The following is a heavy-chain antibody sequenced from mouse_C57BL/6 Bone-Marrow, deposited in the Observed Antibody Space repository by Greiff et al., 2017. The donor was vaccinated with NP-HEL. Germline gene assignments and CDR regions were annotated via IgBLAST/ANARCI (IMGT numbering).Heavy chain of an antibody. CDR2: INPSTGGT. CDR3: EREGSGYVGDY. V-gene: IGHV1-42*01. CDR1: GYSFTGYY. J-gene: IGHJ4*01. D-gene: IGHD3-2*02. Sequence: EVHLVESGPELVKPGASVKISCKASGYSFTGYYMNWVKQSPEKSLEWIGEINPSTGGTTYNQKFKAKATLTVDKSSSTAYMQLKSLTSEDSAVYYCEREGSGYVGDYWGQGTSVTVSS.